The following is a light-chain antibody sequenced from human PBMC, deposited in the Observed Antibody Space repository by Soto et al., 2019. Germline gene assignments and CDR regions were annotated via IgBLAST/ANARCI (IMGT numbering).Light chain of an antibody. J-gene: IGKJ2*01. CDR2: WAS. Sequence: DIVMTQSADSLAVSLGERATINCKSSQSVLYSSNNKNYLAWYQQKPGRPPKLLIYWASTRESGVPDRFSGSGSGTDFTLTISSLQAEDVAVYYCQQYYGTPYTFGQGTKLEIK. V-gene: IGKV4-1*01. CDR1: QSVLYSSNNKNY. CDR3: QQYYGTPYT.